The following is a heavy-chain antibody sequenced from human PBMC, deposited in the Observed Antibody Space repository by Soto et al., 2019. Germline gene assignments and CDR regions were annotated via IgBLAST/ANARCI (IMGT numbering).Heavy chain of an antibody. CDR3: ARDDVLRYFDRGGGGLDI. Sequence: SETLSLTCAVSSGSISSTNWWSWVRQPPGKGLEWIGEIFHSGTTNYNPSLKSRVTISVDKSKNQFSLKLSSVTAADTAMYYCARDDVLRYFDRGGGGLDIWGPGTMVTVSS. CDR2: IFHSGTT. CDR1: SGSISSTNW. D-gene: IGHD3-9*01. V-gene: IGHV4-4*02. J-gene: IGHJ3*02.